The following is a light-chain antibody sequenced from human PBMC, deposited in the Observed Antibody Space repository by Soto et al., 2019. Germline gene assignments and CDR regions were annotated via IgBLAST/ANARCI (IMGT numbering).Light chain of an antibody. CDR1: QSVSSSY. Sequence: EVVLTQSPGTLSLSPGQRATLSCRASQSVSSSYLSWYQQKPGQAPRLLISGASSRATGIPDRFSGSGSGTDFPLSISRREPEVSAFNSCQKYGGSPYIFGRGTKLETK. CDR3: QKYGGSPYI. CDR2: GAS. V-gene: IGKV3-20*01. J-gene: IGKJ2*01.